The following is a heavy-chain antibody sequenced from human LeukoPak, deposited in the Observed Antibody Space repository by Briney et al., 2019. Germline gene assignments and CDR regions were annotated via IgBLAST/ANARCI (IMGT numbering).Heavy chain of an antibody. J-gene: IGHJ3*02. D-gene: IGHD1-26*01. CDR1: EFSVGSNY. Sequence: GGSLRLSCAASEFSVGSNYMTWVRQAPGKGLEWVSLIYSGGSTYYADSVKGRFTISRDNAKNSLSLQMNSLRAEDTAVYYCARGRQNSGSYSDAFDIWGQGTVVTVSS. CDR3: ARGRQNSGSYSDAFDI. CDR2: IYSGGST. V-gene: IGHV3-66*01.